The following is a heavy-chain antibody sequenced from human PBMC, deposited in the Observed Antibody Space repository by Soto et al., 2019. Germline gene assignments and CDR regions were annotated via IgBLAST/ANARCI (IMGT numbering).Heavy chain of an antibody. CDR3: ARVHYYDFWSPNNWFDP. CDR2: IYYSGST. CDR1: GGSISSSSYY. J-gene: IGHJ5*02. V-gene: IGHV4-39*07. Sequence: SETLSLTCTVSGGSISSSSYYWGWIRQPPGKGLEWIGSIYYSGSTYYNPSLKSRVTISVDTSKNQFSLKLSSVTAADTAVYYCARVHYYDFWSPNNWFDPWGQGTLVTVSS. D-gene: IGHD3-3*01.